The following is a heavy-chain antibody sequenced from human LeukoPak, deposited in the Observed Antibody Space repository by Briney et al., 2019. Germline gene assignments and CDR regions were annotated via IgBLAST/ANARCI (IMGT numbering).Heavy chain of an antibody. Sequence: SETLSLTCTVSGYSISSGYYWGWIRQPPGKGLEWIGSIYHSGSTYYNPSLKSRVTISVDTSKNQFSLKLSSVTPEDTAVYYCARELGIGWFDPWGQGTLVTVSS. J-gene: IGHJ5*02. CDR3: ARELGIGWFDP. D-gene: IGHD7-27*01. CDR2: IYHSGST. CDR1: GYSISSGYY. V-gene: IGHV4-38-2*02.